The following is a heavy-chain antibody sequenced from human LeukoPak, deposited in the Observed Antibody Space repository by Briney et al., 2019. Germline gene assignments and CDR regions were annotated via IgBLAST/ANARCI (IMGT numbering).Heavy chain of an antibody. CDR1: GYTFSGYY. CDR2: INPNSGGT. D-gene: IGHD3-10*01. J-gene: IGHJ4*02. V-gene: IGHV1-2*02. Sequence: ASVKVSCKASGYTFSGYYMHWVRQAPGQGLEWMGWINPNSGGTNYAQKFQGRVTMTRDTSISTACMELSRLRSDDTAVYYCARGIGLGSYYNPSDYWGQGTLVTVSS. CDR3: ARGIGLGSYYNPSDY.